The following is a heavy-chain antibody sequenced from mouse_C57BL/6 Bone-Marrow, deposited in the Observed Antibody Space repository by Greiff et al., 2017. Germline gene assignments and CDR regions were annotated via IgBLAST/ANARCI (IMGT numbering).Heavy chain of an antibody. D-gene: IGHD2-3*01. CDR2: IYPGSGST. CDR3: AREDDGYYLYYAMDY. V-gene: IGHV1-55*01. J-gene: IGHJ4*01. Sequence: QVQLQQPGAELVKPGASVKMSCKASGYTFTSYWITWVKQRPGQGLEWIGDIYPGSGSTNYNEKFKSKATLTVDTSYSTAYMQLRSLTSEDSAVYYCAREDDGYYLYYAMDYWGQGTSVTVSS. CDR1: GYTFTSYW.